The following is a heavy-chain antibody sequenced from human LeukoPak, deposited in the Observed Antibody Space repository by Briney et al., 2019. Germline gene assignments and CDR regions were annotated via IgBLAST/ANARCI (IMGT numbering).Heavy chain of an antibody. Sequence: ASVKVSCKASGYTFTSYDINWVRQATGQGLEWMGWMNPNSGNTGYAQMFQGRVTMTRNTSISTAYMELSSLRSEDTAVYYCARGVTMIRGIIKSWFDPWGQGTLVTVSS. CDR1: GYTFTSYD. J-gene: IGHJ5*02. CDR3: ARGVTMIRGIIKSWFDP. CDR2: MNPNSGNT. D-gene: IGHD3-10*01. V-gene: IGHV1-8*01.